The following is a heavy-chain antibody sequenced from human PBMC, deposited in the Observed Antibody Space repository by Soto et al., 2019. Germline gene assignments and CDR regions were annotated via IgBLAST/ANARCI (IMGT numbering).Heavy chain of an antibody. CDR1: GGSISSYY. J-gene: IGHJ4*02. CDR3: AATWATSIAARPILDY. Sequence: SETLSLTCTVSGGSISSYYWSWIRQPPGKGLEWIGYIYYSGSTNYNPSLKSRVTISVDTSKNQFSLKLSSVTAADTAVYYCAATWATSIAARPILDYWGQGTLVPGSP. V-gene: IGHV4-59*08. CDR2: IYYSGST. D-gene: IGHD6-6*01.